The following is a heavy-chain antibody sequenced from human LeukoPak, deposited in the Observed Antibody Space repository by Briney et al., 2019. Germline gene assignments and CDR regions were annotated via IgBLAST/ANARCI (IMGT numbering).Heavy chain of an antibody. CDR1: GGSISSYY. CDR2: IYNSGST. Sequence: SETLSLTCTVSGGSISSYYWSWIRQPPGKGLEWIGYIYNSGSTNYNPSLKSRVTISVDTSKNQFSLMLSSVTAADTAVYYCARRGGHGGSFDYWGQGTLVTVSS. CDR3: ARRGGHGGSFDY. V-gene: IGHV4-59*08. D-gene: IGHD4-23*01. J-gene: IGHJ4*02.